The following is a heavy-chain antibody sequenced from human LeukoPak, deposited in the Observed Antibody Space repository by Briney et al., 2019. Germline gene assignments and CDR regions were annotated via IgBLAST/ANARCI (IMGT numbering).Heavy chain of an antibody. J-gene: IGHJ4*02. Sequence: SETLSLTCTVSGGSISSSSYYWSWIRQPPGKGLEWIGYIYYSGSTNYNPSLKSRVTISVDTSKNQFSLKLSSVTAADTAVYYCARGDYYDSSGYYPFDYWGQGTLVTVSS. CDR2: IYYSGST. V-gene: IGHV4-61*05. CDR3: ARGDYYDSSGYYPFDY. D-gene: IGHD3-22*01. CDR1: GGSISSSSYY.